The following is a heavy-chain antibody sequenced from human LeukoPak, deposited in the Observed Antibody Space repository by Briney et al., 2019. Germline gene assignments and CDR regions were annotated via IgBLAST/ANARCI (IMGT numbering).Heavy chain of an antibody. Sequence: ASVKVSCKPSGYTFTNYDINWVRQATGQGLEWLGWMSPNNGDAGYAQKFQGRVTMTRDTSTSTVYMELSSLRSEDTAVYYCARDWRDWFDPWGQGTLVTVSS. CDR3: ARDWRDWFDP. CDR2: MSPNNGDA. CDR1: GYTFTNYD. J-gene: IGHJ5*02. V-gene: IGHV1-8*01.